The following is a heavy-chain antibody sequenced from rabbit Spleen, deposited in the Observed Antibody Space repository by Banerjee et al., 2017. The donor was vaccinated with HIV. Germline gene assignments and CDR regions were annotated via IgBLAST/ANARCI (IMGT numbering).Heavy chain of an antibody. Sequence: QEQLEESGGGLVKPGGSLKLSCKASGIDFSSYGIHWVRQAPGKGLEWIAYIYPGFGIKNYADSMKGRFTISNDNAQNTVFLRMTSLTAADTATYFCAKDTGSSFSSYGMDLWGQGTLVTVS. CDR1: GIDFSSYG. J-gene: IGHJ6*01. V-gene: IGHV1S47*01. CDR2: IYPGFGIK. CDR3: AKDTGSSFSSYGMDL. D-gene: IGHD8-1*01.